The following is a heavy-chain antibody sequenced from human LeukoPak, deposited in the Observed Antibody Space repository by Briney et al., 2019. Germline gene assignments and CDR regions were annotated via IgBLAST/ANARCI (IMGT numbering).Heavy chain of an antibody. CDR1: GFTFSSYD. D-gene: IGHD5-18*01. Sequence: RRSPRLSCAASGFTFSSYDMHWVRQAPGKGLGWVAVMWYDGNNKDYRDSVKGRFTISRDNSKNTLYLQMNSLRAEDTAVYYCATISYGSWVDWGQGTLVTVSS. CDR2: MWYDGNNK. V-gene: IGHV3-33*01. J-gene: IGHJ4*02. CDR3: ATISYGSWVD.